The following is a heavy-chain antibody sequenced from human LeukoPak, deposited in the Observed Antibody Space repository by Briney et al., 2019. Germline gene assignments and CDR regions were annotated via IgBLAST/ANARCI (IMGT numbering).Heavy chain of an antibody. V-gene: IGHV3-7*01. CDR1: GFTFSSYW. CDR3: ARVSSYYDSSGFLPDY. Sequence: GGSLRPSCAASGFTFSSYWMSWVRQAPGKGLEWVANIKQDGSEKYYVDSVKGRFTISRDNAKNSLYLQMNSLRAEDTAVYYCARVSSYYDSSGFLPDYWGQGTLVTVSS. CDR2: IKQDGSEK. J-gene: IGHJ4*02. D-gene: IGHD3-22*01.